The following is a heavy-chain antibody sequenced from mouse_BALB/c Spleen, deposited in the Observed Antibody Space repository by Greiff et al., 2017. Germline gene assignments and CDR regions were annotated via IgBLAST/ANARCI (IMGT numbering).Heavy chain of an antibody. V-gene: IGHV3-1*02. CDR1: GYSITSGYS. D-gene: IGHD2-4*01. CDR3: ARSYYDYDRYYAMDY. Sequence: EVKLQESGPDLVKPSQSLSLTCTVTGYSITSGYSWHWIRPFPGNKLEWMGYIHYSGSTNYNPSLKSRISITRDTSKNQFFLQLNSVTTEDTATYYCARSYYDYDRYYAMDYWGQGTSVTVSS. CDR2: IHYSGST. J-gene: IGHJ4*01.